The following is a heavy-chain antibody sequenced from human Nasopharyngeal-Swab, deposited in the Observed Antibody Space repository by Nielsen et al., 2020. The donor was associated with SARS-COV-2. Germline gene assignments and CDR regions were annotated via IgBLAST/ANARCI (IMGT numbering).Heavy chain of an antibody. CDR1: GGSISSYY. CDR2: IYYSGST. CDR3: ARVITIFGVGPYYFDY. Sequence: SETLSPTCTASGGSISSYYWSWIRQPPGKGLEWIGYIYYSGSTNYNTSLKSRVTISVDTSKNQFSLKLSSVTAADTAVYYCARVITIFGVGPYYFDYWGQGTLVTVSS. J-gene: IGHJ4*02. V-gene: IGHV4-59*08. D-gene: IGHD3-3*01.